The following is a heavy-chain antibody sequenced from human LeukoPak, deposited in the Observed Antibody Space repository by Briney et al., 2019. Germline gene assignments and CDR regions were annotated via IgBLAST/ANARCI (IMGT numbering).Heavy chain of an antibody. D-gene: IGHD5-12*01. V-gene: IGHV3-23*01. CDR1: GFTFSSYG. J-gene: IGHJ4*02. CDR2: ISGSGGST. CDR3: ASETGYDYFDY. Sequence: GGSLRLSCAAPGFTFSSYGMSWVRQAPGKGLEWVSAISGSGGSTYYADSVKGRFTISRDNSKNTLYLQMNSLRAEDTAVYYCASETGYDYFDYWGQGTLVTVSS.